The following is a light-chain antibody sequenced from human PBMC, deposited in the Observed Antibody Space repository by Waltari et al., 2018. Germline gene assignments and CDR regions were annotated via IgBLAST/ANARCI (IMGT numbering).Light chain of an antibody. CDR3: SSRDITAEHVV. J-gene: IGLJ2*01. V-gene: IGLV3-19*01. CDR2: SNN. Sequence: TQDPAVSVALGQTVRITCQGDSLQIYHTSWYQQRPGQAPLLVIYSNNNRPAGSPDRFSVSYSGDTSYLTITGAQAEDEADYYCSSRDITAEHVVFGGGTKLAVL. CDR1: SLQIYH.